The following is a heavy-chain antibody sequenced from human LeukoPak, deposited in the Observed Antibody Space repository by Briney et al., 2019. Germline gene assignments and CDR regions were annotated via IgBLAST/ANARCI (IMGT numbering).Heavy chain of an antibody. D-gene: IGHD6-13*01. CDR3: AKARGRGQQLIHFDY. J-gene: IGHJ4*02. V-gene: IGHV3-9*01. CDR1: GFTFDDYA. Sequence: GGSLRLSCAASGFTFDDYAMHWVRQAPGKGLEWVSGISWNSGSIGYADSVKGRFTISRDNAKNSLYLQMNSLRAEDTALYYCAKARGRGQQLIHFDYWGQGTLVTVSS. CDR2: ISWNSGSI.